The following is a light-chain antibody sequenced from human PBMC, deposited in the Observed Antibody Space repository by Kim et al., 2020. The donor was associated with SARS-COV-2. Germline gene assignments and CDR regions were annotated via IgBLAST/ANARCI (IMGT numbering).Light chain of an antibody. V-gene: IGKV3-11*01. CDR2: DAS. J-gene: IGKJ1*01. Sequence: LSPGERATLSCRASQGVSSYLAWYQQKPGQAPRPLIYDASNRATGIPARFSGSGSGTDFTLTISSLEPEDFAVYYCQQRSNWPPTFGQGTKVDIK. CDR3: QQRSNWPPT. CDR1: QGVSSY.